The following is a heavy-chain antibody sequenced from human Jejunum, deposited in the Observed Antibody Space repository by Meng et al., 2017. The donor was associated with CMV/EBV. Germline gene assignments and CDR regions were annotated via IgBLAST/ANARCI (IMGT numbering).Heavy chain of an antibody. J-gene: IGHJ4*02. CDR2: MNYNGLNI. D-gene: IGHD2-2*01. CDR1: DEYT. V-gene: IGHV3-20*03. Sequence: DEYTISWVRQATRDGLEWVAGMNYNGLNIGYADSVKGRFNISRDRAKDSVSLEMNNLRAEDTALYFCVRREEYCGISSCYRYYFDWWGQGILVTVSS. CDR3: VRREEYCGISSCYRYYFDW.